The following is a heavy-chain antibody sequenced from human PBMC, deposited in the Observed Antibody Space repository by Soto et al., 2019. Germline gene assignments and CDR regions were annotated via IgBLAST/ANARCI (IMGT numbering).Heavy chain of an antibody. CDR2: IYPGDSDT. V-gene: IGHV5-51*01. CDR1: GYSFTSYW. J-gene: IGHJ6*02. Sequence: GESLKISCKGSGYSFTSYWIDWVRQMPGKGLEWMGIIYPGDSDTRYSPSFQGQVTISADKSISTAYLQWSSLKASDTAMYYCARRKGTSHYYYYGMDVWGQGTTVTVSS. CDR3: ARRKGTSHYYYYGMDV.